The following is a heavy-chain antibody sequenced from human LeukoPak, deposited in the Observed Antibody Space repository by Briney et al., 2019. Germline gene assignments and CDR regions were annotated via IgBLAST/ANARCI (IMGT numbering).Heavy chain of an antibody. J-gene: IGHJ3*02. CDR2: INWNGGST. V-gene: IGHV3-20*04. D-gene: IGHD3-22*01. CDR3: ARGGGYYYRGAFDI. Sequence: PGGSLRLSCAASGFTFDDYGMSWVRQAPGKGLEWVSGINWNGGSTGYADSVKGRFTISRDNAKNSLYLQMNSLRAEDTAVYYCARGGGYYYRGAFDIWGQGTMVTVSS. CDR1: GFTFDDYG.